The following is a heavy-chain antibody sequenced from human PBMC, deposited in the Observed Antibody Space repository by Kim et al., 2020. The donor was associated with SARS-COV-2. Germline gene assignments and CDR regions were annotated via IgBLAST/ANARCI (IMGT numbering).Heavy chain of an antibody. V-gene: IGHV3-7*04. D-gene: IGHD3-10*01. Sequence: VKGRFTISRDNAKNSLYLQMNSLRAEDTAVYYCARIELPWFGEFSYYFDYWGQGTLVTVSS. J-gene: IGHJ4*02. CDR3: ARIELPWFGEFSYYFDY.